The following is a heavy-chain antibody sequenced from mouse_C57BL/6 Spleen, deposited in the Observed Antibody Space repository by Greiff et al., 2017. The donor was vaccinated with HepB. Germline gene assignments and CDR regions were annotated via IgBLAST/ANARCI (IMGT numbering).Heavy chain of an antibody. Sequence: EVKLVESGGGLVKPGGSLKLSCAASGFTFSSYTMSWVRQTPEKRLEWVATISGGGGNTYYPDSVKGRITISIDNAKNTLYLQMSSLRSEDTALYYCARRNYYGSSYWSFDVWGTGTTVTVSS. CDR3: ARRNYYGSSYWSFDV. V-gene: IGHV5-9*01. CDR2: ISGGGGNT. J-gene: IGHJ1*03. D-gene: IGHD1-1*01. CDR1: GFTFSSYT.